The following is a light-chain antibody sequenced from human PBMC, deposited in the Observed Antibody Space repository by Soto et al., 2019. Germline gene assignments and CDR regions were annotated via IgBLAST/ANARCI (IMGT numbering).Light chain of an antibody. J-gene: IGKJ1*01. Sequence: EIVLTQSPGTLSLSPGERATLSCRASQSLTDNYLAWYQQKPGQPPRLLISGASSRAAGIPDSFSGSGSATDFILTIRELEPEDFAVYYCQQYHNSPWTFGRGTTVEIK. CDR2: GAS. V-gene: IGKV3-20*01. CDR3: QQYHNSPWT. CDR1: QSLTDNY.